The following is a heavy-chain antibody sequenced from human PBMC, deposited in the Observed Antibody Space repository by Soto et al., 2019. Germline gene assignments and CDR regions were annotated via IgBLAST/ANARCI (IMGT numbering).Heavy chain of an antibody. V-gene: IGHV4-4*07. Sequence: NPSETLSLTCTVSGDSISSYPWSWLRQAAGKGLEWIGRFYTTGTTTYNPSLKSRVSMSVDTSRNQFSLKVNSVTAADTAVYYCATESRSYRSFDYWGQGTLVTVSS. J-gene: IGHJ4*02. D-gene: IGHD3-16*02. CDR3: ATESRSYRSFDY. CDR2: FYTTGTT. CDR1: GDSISSYP.